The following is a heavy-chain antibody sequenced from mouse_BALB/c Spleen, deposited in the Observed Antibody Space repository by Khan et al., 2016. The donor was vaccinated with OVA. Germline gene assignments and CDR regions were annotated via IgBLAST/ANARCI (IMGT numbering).Heavy chain of an antibody. V-gene: IGHV3-2*02. Sequence: EVELVESGPGLVKPSQSLSLTCTVNGYSITSGYAWNWIRQFPGNKLEWMGYISYSGSTSYNPSLRSRISITRDTSKNQFFLQLNSVTTEDTATYYCARKNNYGYAMDYWGQGTSVTVSS. CDR2: ISYSGST. D-gene: IGHD1-1*01. CDR3: ARKNNYGYAMDY. J-gene: IGHJ4*01. CDR1: GYSITSGYA.